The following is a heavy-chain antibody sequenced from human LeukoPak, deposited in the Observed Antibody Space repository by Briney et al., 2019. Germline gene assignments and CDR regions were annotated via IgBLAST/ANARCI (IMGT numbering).Heavy chain of an antibody. CDR3: ARQPAGYSYGAGAFDI. CDR2: ISATGGNT. Sequence: PGGSLRLSCTTSGFGSKNYSMSWVRLAPGKGLEWVSIISATGGNTYYADSVKGRFTISRDNSKNTLYVQMNSLRAEDTAVYYCARQPAGYSYGAGAFDIWGQGTMVTVSS. D-gene: IGHD5-18*01. J-gene: IGHJ3*02. CDR1: GFGSKNYS. V-gene: IGHV3-23*01.